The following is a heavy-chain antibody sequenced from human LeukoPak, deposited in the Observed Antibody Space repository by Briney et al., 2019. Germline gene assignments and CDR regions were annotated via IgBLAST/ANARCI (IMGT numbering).Heavy chain of an antibody. V-gene: IGHV3-23*01. CDR2: VRPGDGPT. J-gene: IGHJ6*03. CDR1: GFSFSIHG. Sequence: PGGSLTLSCAASGFSFSIHGMGWVRRAPGKGLEWVSHVRPGDGPTTYAESVKGRFTISRDNAKNSLYLQMNSLRAEDTAVYYCARVNLLARPYIYYYYYMDVWGKGTTVTVSS. D-gene: IGHD6-6*01. CDR3: ARVNLLARPYIYYYYYMDV.